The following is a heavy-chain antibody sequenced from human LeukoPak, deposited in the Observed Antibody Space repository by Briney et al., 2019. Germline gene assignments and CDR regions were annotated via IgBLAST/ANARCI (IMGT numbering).Heavy chain of an antibody. CDR1: GGSISSYY. CDR3: ARAMGYDQYYFDY. D-gene: IGHD5-12*01. V-gene: IGHV4-59*01. CDR2: IYYGGST. J-gene: IGHJ4*02. Sequence: SETLSLTCTVSGGSISSYYWSWIRQPPGKGLEWIGYIYYGGSTNYNPSLKSRVTISVDTSKNQFSLKLSSVTAADTAVYYCARAMGYDQYYFDYWGQGTLVTVSS.